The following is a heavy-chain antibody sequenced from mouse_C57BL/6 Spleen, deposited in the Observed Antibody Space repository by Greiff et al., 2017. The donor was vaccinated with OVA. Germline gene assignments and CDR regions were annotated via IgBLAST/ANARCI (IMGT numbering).Heavy chain of an antibody. J-gene: IGHJ1*03. CDR2: IYPRDGST. CDR1: GYTFTDHT. Sequence: VQLQQSDAELVKPGASVKISCKVSGYTFTDHTIHWMKQRPEQGLEWIGYIYPRDGSTKYNEKFKGKATLTADKSSSTAYMQLNSLTSEDSAVYFCARRGNYYGSSYDFDVWGTGTTVTVSS. V-gene: IGHV1-78*01. CDR3: ARRGNYYGSSYDFDV. D-gene: IGHD1-1*01.